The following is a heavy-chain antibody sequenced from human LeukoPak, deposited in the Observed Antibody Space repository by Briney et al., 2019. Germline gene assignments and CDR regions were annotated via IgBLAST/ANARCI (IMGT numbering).Heavy chain of an antibody. V-gene: IGHV1-8*03. Sequence: ASVTVSCKTSGYTFTTYHINWVRQAPGQGLEWLGWMNPYSGDRGYAQKFQGRLSITSDTSISTAYMELSSLRSDDTAVYFCARTTSLTASGYDYWGQGTLVTVSS. CDR1: GYTFTTYH. CDR2: MNPYSGDR. CDR3: ARTTSLTASGYDY. D-gene: IGHD4-17*01. J-gene: IGHJ4*02.